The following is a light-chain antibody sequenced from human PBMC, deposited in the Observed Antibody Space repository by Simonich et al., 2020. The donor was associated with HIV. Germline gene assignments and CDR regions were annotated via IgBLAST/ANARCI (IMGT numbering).Light chain of an antibody. Sequence: NFMLTQPHSVSQSPGKTVTISCTRSSGSIASHYVQWYQQRPGRSPPTVIYEDNRRPSGVPDRFSGSIDSSSNSASLTISGLKTEDEADYYCQSYDSSNLVFGGGTKLTVL. V-gene: IGLV6-57*01. CDR1: SGSIASHY. J-gene: IGLJ2*01. CDR2: EDN. CDR3: QSYDSSNLV.